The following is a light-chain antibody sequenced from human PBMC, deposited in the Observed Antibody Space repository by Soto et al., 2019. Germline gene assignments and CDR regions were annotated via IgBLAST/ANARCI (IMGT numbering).Light chain of an antibody. CDR3: QQRSSWPLT. V-gene: IGKV3-11*01. J-gene: IGKJ4*01. CDR2: DAS. Sequence: IVLTHSPDTLSSSPCERATLSSSASQSVRAYLAWYQQKPGQAPRLLIYDASNRATGIPARFSGSGSGTDFTLTISSLEPEDFAVYYCQQRSSWPLTFGGGTKVDIK. CDR1: QSVRAY.